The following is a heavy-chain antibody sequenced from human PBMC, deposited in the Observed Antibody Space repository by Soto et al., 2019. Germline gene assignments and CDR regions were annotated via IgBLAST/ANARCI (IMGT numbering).Heavy chain of an antibody. Sequence: QVQLVDSGGGVVQPGRSLRLSCAASGFGFSGYSMLWVRQAPGKGLEWVAVISHDGSNKHYADAVKGRFTISRDNSKNTLYLQKNRLRLEDTAVFYCARIGREYSYGNGYDYWGQGTLVTVS. D-gene: IGHD5-18*01. CDR3: ARIGREYSYGNGYDY. CDR2: ISHDGSNK. V-gene: IGHV3-30-3*01. J-gene: IGHJ4*02. CDR1: GFGFSGYS.